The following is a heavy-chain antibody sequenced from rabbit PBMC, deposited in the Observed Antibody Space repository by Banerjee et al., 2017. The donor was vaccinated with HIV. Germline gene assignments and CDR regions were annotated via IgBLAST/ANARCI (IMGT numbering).Heavy chain of an antibody. CDR3: ARAYDGFAGYGYAIFNL. D-gene: IGHD6-1*01. CDR2: IWAGSASGT. CDR1: GFSFSSGYD. V-gene: IGHV1S40*01. Sequence: QSLEESGGGLVKPGASLTLTCTASGFSFSSGYDMCWVRQAPGKGPEWIACIWAGSASGTWYASWGKGRFTISKTSSTTVTLQMTSLTAADTATYFCARAYDGFAGYGYAIFNLWGQGTLVTVS. J-gene: IGHJ4*01.